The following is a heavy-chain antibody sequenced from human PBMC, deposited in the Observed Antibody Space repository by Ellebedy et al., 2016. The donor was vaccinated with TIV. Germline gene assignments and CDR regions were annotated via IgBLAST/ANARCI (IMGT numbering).Heavy chain of an antibody. D-gene: IGHD3-10*02. V-gene: IGHV1-18*04. CDR2: ISAYNGNT. CDR1: GYTFTSYG. Sequence: ASVKVSCXASGYTFTSYGISWVRQAPGQGLEWMGWISAYNGNTNYAQKLQGRVTMTTDTSTSTAYMELRSLRSDDTAVYYCARGLLVFGDLGPALYDYWGQGTLVTVSS. J-gene: IGHJ4*02. CDR3: ARGLLVFGDLGPALYDY.